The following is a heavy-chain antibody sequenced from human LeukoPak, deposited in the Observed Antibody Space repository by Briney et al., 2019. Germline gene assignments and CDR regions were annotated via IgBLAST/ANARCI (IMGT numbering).Heavy chain of an antibody. Sequence: PGGSLRLSCAASGFTFSTYSLNWVRQAPGKGLEWVSSISGSGSFINYADSVKGRFTVSRDNANNSLYLQMNSLRAEDTAVYYCARDYYGDYFFDYWGQGTLVTVSS. CDR2: ISGSGSFI. D-gene: IGHD4-17*01. J-gene: IGHJ4*02. V-gene: IGHV3-21*01. CDR3: ARDYYGDYFFDY. CDR1: GFTFSTYS.